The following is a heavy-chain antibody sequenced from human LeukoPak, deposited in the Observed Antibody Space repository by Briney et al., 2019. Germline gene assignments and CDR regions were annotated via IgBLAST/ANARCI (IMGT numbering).Heavy chain of an antibody. CDR3: AKVDLYGSGYFQH. CDR2: ISWNSGSI. CDR1: GFTFDDYA. Sequence: PGGSLRLSCAASGFTFDDYAMHWVRQAPGKGLEWVSGISWNSGSIGYADSVKGRFTISRDNAKNSLYLQMNSLRAEDTALYYCAKVDLYGSGYFQHWGQGTLVTVSS. D-gene: IGHD3-10*01. V-gene: IGHV3-9*01. J-gene: IGHJ1*01.